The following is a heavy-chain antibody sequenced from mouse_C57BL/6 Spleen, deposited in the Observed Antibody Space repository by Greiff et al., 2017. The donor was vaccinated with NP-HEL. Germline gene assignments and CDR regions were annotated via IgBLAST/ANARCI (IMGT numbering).Heavy chain of an antibody. D-gene: IGHD2-1*01. V-gene: IGHV1-7*01. J-gene: IGHJ4*01. CDR1: GYTFTSYW. CDR3: AIYGNYERVYAMDY. CDR2: INPSSGYT. Sequence: VQLQQSGADLAKPGASVKLSCKASGYTFTSYWLHCVKQRPGQGLELICYINPSSGYTKYNQKFKDKATLTADESSSTAYMQLSSLTYEDSAVYYCAIYGNYERVYAMDYWGQGTSVTVSS.